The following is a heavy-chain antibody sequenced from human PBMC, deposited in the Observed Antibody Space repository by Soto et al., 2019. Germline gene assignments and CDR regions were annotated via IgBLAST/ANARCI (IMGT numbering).Heavy chain of an antibody. D-gene: IGHD3-3*01. V-gene: IGHV5-51*01. CDR3: ARNPPRITIFGVGAGYFDY. Sequence: EVQLVQSGAEVKKPGESLKISCKGSGYSFTSYWIGWVRQMPGKGLEWMGIIYPGDSDTRYSPSFQGQVTISADKSISTAYLQWSSLKASDTAMYYCARNPPRITIFGVGAGYFDYWGQGTLVTVSS. CDR2: IYPGDSDT. CDR1: GYSFTSYW. J-gene: IGHJ4*02.